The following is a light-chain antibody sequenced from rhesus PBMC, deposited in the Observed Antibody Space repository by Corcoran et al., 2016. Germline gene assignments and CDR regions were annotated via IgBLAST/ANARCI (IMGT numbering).Light chain of an antibody. V-gene: IGKV1-28*03. CDR2: SAS. CDR3: QQHNSHPLT. Sequence: DIQMTQSPSSLSASVGDTVTITCRASQGISSYLNWFQQKPGKAPKLLIYSASRFQSGVPSRFSGSGSGTAFTLTISSLQPEDFAAYYCQQHNSHPLTFGGGTKVELK. CDR1: QGISSY. J-gene: IGKJ4*01.